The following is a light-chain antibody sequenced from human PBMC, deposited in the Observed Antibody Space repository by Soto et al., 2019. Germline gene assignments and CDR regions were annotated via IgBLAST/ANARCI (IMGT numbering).Light chain of an antibody. CDR1: QSVSSSD. CDR2: DAS. Sequence: EVVLTQSPGTLSLSPGDRATLSCRASQSVSSSDLAWYQQKPGQAPRLLIYDASNRATGLPARFSGSGSGTDFTLTISRLEPEDFAVYYCQQYGSSPLTFGGGTKVEIK. CDR3: QQYGSSPLT. J-gene: IGKJ4*01. V-gene: IGKV3-20*01.